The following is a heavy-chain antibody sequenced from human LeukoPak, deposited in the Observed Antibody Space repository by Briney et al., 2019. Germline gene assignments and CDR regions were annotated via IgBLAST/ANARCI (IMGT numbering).Heavy chain of an antibody. D-gene: IGHD6-13*01. V-gene: IGHV4-34*01. CDR1: GGSFSGYY. J-gene: IGHJ4*02. Sequence: SETLSLTCAVYGGSFSGYYWSWIRQPPGKGLEWIGEINHSGSTNYNPSLKSRVTISVDTSKNQFSLKLSSVTAADTAVYYCARDDAAEDWGQGALVTVSS. CDR3: ARDDAAED. CDR2: INHSGST.